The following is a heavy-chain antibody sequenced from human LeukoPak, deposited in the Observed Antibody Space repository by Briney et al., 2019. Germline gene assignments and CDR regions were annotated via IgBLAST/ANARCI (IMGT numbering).Heavy chain of an antibody. Sequence: PGGSLRLSCAASGFTLSSYGMHWVRQAPGKGLEWVAFIRYDGSNEYYADSVKGRFTISRDNSKNTLYLQMNSLRPEDTAVYYCAKDGDGYNPSFDYWGQGTLVTVSS. J-gene: IGHJ4*02. CDR1: GFTLSSYG. V-gene: IGHV3-30*02. D-gene: IGHD5-24*01. CDR3: AKDGDGYNPSFDY. CDR2: IRYDGSNE.